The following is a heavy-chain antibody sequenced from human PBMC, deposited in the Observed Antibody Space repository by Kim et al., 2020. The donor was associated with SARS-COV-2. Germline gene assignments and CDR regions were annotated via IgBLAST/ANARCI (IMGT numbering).Heavy chain of an antibody. CDR2: INTNTGNP. Sequence: ASVKVSCKASGYTFTSYAMNWVRQAPGQGLEWMGWINTNTGNPTYAQGFTGRFVFSLDTSVSTAYLQISSLKAEDTAVYYCARDTATVLRYFDWPGYYYGMDVWGQGTTVTVSS. CDR1: GYTFTSYA. D-gene: IGHD3-9*01. CDR3: ARDTATVLRYFDWPGYYYGMDV. V-gene: IGHV7-4-1*02. J-gene: IGHJ6*02.